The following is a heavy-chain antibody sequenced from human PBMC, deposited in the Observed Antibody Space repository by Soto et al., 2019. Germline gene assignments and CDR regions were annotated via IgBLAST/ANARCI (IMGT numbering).Heavy chain of an antibody. CDR2: IYYSGST. CDR3: ARLLWDILTGYYVFDY. V-gene: IGHV4-39*01. Sequence: SETLSLTCTVSGGSISSSSYYWGWIRQPPGKGLEWIGSIYYSGSTYYNPSLKSRVTISVDTSKNQFSLKLSSVTAADTAVYYCARLLWDILTGYYVFDYWGQGTLVTVS. D-gene: IGHD3-9*01. J-gene: IGHJ4*02. CDR1: GGSISSSSYY.